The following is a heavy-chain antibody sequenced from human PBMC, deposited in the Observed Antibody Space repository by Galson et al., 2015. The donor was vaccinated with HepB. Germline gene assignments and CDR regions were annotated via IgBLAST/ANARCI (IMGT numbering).Heavy chain of an antibody. CDR2: TRSKAYSFAT. V-gene: IGHV3-73*01. Sequence: SRRLSCAASGFVFSASAMHWVRQASGKGLEWVGRTRSKAYSFATEYAASVKGRFTISRHDSRNTAYLQMNSLNTEDTAVYYCTRRSDYGDYVDYWGQGTLVTVSS. CDR3: TRRSDYGDYVDY. CDR1: GFVFSASA. J-gene: IGHJ4*02. D-gene: IGHD4-17*01.